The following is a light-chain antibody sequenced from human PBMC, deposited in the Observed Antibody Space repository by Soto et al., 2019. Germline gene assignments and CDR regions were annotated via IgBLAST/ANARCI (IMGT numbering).Light chain of an antibody. CDR1: SSNIGGGYD. V-gene: IGLV1-40*01. CDR2: GNS. J-gene: IGLJ2*01. Sequence: QSVLTQPPSVSGAPGQRVTISCTGSSSNIGGGYDVPWYQQLPGTAPKLLIHGNSNRPSGVPDRFSGSKSGTSASLAINGLLAEGEADYYCQSYDSSLSAVLFGGGTKLTVL. CDR3: QSYDSSLSAVL.